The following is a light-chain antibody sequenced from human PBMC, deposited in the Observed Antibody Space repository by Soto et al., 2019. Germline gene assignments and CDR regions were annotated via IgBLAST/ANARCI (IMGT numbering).Light chain of an antibody. CDR3: QQYGSSRTWT. Sequence: EIVLTQSPGTLSLYPGERATLSCRASQSVSSSYLAWYQQKPGQAPRLLIYGASSRATGIPDRFSGSGSGTDFTLTISRLEPEDFAVYYCQQYGSSRTWTFGPGTRWISN. CDR1: QSVSSSY. J-gene: IGKJ1*01. V-gene: IGKV3-20*01. CDR2: GAS.